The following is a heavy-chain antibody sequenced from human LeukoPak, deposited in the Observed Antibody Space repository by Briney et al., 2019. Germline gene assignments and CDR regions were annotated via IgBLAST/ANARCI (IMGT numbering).Heavy chain of an antibody. CDR1: DVSIFRSNW. CDR3: ARGRAGRGYSYVIYYYYYMDV. J-gene: IGHJ6*03. D-gene: IGHD5-18*01. CDR2: ISPSGST. V-gene: IGHV4-4*02. Sequence: SETLSLTCAVSDVSIFRSNWWSWVRQPPGEGLEWIGQISPSGSTNYSPSLKSRVTISVDTSKNQFSLKLSSVTAADTAVYYCARGRAGRGYSYVIYYYYYMDVWGKGTTVTVSS.